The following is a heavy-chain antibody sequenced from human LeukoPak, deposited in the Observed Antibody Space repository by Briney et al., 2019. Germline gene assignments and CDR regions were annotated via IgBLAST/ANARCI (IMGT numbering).Heavy chain of an antibody. CDR2: IIPIFGTA. V-gene: IGHV1-69*05. D-gene: IGHD2/OR15-2a*01. CDR1: GGSFYNFA. Sequence: SVKVSCKASGGSFYNFAISWVRQAPGQGLEWMGRIIPIFGTANYAQKFQDRVTISTDESTSTAYIELSSLRSEDTAVYYCSWTRIIVVNEGPNWFDPWGQGTLVTVSS. J-gene: IGHJ5*02. CDR3: SWTRIIVVNEGPNWFDP.